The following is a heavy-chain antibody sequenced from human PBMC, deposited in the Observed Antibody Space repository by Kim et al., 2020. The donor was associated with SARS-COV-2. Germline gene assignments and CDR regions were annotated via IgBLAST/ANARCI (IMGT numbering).Heavy chain of an antibody. V-gene: IGHV3-21*04. D-gene: IGHD6-13*01. CDR3: VRVAVGASSWYSFDS. Sequence: ADSLKDRFTLARDNAENSLSLEMDSLRPEDTAVYYCVRVAVGASSWYSFDSWGQGTLVTVSS. J-gene: IGHJ4*02.